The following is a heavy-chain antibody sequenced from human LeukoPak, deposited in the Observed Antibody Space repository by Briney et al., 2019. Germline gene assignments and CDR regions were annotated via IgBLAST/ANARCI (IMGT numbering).Heavy chain of an antibody. CDR3: AKARGATYGTYYFDY. Sequence: GGSLRLSCAASGFTFSSYAMSWVRQAPGEGLEWVSAISGSGGSTYYADSVKGRFTISRDNSKNTLYLQMNSLRAEDTAVYYCAKARGATYGTYYFDYWGQGTLVTVSS. J-gene: IGHJ4*02. D-gene: IGHD4/OR15-4a*01. CDR2: ISGSGGST. CDR1: GFTFSSYA. V-gene: IGHV3-23*01.